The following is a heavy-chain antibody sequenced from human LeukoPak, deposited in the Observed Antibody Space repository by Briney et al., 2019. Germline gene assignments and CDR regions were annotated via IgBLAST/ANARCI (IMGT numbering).Heavy chain of an antibody. CDR3: ARALSGCILCFDY. CDR1: AYTFTSYD. D-gene: IGHD6-19*01. J-gene: IGHJ4*02. CDR2: MNPNSGDT. V-gene: IGHV1-8*01. Sequence: RASVKVSCKASAYTFTSYDINWLRQATGQGLEWMGWMNPNSGDTGYAQKFQGRVTMTRNTSINTAYMELSSLRSEDTAVYYCARALSGCILCFDYWGQGSLVTVSS.